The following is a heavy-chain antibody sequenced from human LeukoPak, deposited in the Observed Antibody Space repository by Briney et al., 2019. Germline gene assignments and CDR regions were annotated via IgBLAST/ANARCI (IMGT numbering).Heavy chain of an antibody. Sequence: PGGSLRLSCTASGFTFSGYAMHWVRQAPGKGLEWVAVISYGETNYYYADSVKGRFSISRDNSKNTLDLQMNSLTTEDTGVYYCARARTGSYYSTFDHWGAGTLVSVSS. V-gene: IGHV3-30*04. CDR1: GFTFSGYA. J-gene: IGHJ5*02. D-gene: IGHD3-10*01. CDR3: ARARTGSYYSTFDH. CDR2: ISYGETNY.